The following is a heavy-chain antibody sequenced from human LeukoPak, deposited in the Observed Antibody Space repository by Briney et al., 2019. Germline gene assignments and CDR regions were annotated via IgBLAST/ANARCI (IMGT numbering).Heavy chain of an antibody. CDR2: SFYSGST. CDR1: AGSISSYY. V-gene: IGHV4-59*08. Sequence: SETLSLTCTVSAGSISSYYWSWIRQPPGKGLEWIGFSFYSGSTNYNPPLKSRVTISVDMSKNQFSLKLTSVTAADTAVYYCARLDRPGGSADYWGQGTLVTVSS. CDR3: ARLDRPGGSADY. J-gene: IGHJ4*02.